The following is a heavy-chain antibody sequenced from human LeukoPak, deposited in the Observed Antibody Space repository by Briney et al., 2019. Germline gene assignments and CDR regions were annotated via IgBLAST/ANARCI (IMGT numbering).Heavy chain of an antibody. Sequence: SETLSLTCTVSGGSISSGGYYWSWIRQHPGTGLEWIGYIYYSGSTYYNPSLKSRVTISVDTSKNQFSLKLSSVTAADTAVYYCARKSRYYFDYWGQGTLVTVSS. J-gene: IGHJ4*02. D-gene: IGHD4-17*01. CDR2: IYYSGST. CDR1: GGSISSGGYY. V-gene: IGHV4-31*03. CDR3: ARKSRYYFDY.